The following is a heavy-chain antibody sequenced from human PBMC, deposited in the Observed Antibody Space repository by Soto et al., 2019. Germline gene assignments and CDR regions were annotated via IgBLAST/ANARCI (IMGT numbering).Heavy chain of an antibody. Sequence: GDSVKVSCKASGYTFTSYAMNWVRQAPGQGLEWMGWINTNTGNPTYAQGFTGRFVFSLDTSVSTAYLQICSLKAEDTAVYYCARGGYCSSTSCYPCCDWFDPCGQGPLVTVYS. CDR1: GYTFTSYA. CDR2: INTNTGNP. V-gene: IGHV7-4-1*01. CDR3: ARGGYCSSTSCYPCCDWFDP. D-gene: IGHD2-2*01. J-gene: IGHJ5*02.